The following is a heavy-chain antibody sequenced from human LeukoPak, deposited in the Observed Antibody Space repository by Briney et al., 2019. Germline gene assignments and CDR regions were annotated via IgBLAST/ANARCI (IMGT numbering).Heavy chain of an antibody. Sequence: QSGGSLRLSCAASGFTFSSYWMSWVRQAPGKGLEWVATIRQDGSQKYYVDSVKGRFTISRDSAKNSLYLQMNSLRAEDTAVYYCARESGSVTSEVDFDYWGQGTLVTVSS. D-gene: IGHD4-17*01. J-gene: IGHJ4*02. V-gene: IGHV3-7*01. CDR3: ARESGSVTSEVDFDY. CDR1: GFTFSSYW. CDR2: IRQDGSQK.